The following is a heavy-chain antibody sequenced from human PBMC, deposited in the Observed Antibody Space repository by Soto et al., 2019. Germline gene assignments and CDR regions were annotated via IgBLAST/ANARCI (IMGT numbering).Heavy chain of an antibody. D-gene: IGHD5-18*01. Sequence: QEQLVESGGGVVQPGRSLRLSCAASGFTFSSYGMHWVRQAPGKGLEWVAVISYDGSNKYYVDSVKGRFTISRDNSKNTLYLQMNSLSAEDTAVYYCAKGSTAMTYFDYWGQGTLVTVSS. CDR1: GFTFSSYG. J-gene: IGHJ4*02. V-gene: IGHV3-30*18. CDR2: ISYDGSNK. CDR3: AKGSTAMTYFDY.